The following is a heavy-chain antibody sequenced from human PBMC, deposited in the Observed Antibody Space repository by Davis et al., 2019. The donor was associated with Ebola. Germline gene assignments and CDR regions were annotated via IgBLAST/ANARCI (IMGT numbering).Heavy chain of an antibody. CDR3: AKSIAALAYYYYGMDV. V-gene: IGHV3-23*01. CDR1: GFTFSSYA. J-gene: IGHJ6*04. D-gene: IGHD6-6*01. Sequence: GESLKISCAASGFTFSSYAMSWVRQAPGKGLEWVSAISGSGGSTYYADSVKGRFTISRDNSKNTLYLQMNSLRAEDTAVYYCAKSIAALAYYYYGMDVWGKGTTVTVSS. CDR2: ISGSGGST.